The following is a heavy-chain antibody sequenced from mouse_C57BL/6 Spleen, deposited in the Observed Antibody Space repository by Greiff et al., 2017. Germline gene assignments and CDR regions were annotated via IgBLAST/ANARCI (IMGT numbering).Heavy chain of an antibody. CDR1: GYTFTDYY. J-gene: IGHJ2*01. CDR3: ARDDGSSYFDY. Sequence: VQLQQSGAELVRPGASVKLSCKASGYTFTDYYINWVKQRPGQGLEWIARIYPGSGNTYYNEKFKGKATLTAEKSSSTAYMQLSSLTSEDSAVYFCARDDGSSYFDYWGQGTTLTVSS. V-gene: IGHV1-76*01. D-gene: IGHD1-1*01. CDR2: IYPGSGNT.